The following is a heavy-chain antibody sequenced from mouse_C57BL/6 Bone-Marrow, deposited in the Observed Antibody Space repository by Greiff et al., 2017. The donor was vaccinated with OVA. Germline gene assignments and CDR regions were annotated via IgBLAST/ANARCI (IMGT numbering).Heavy chain of an antibody. CDR1: GYTFTSYW. CDR2: IYPGNSDT. Sequence: DVQLQESGTVLARPGASVKMTCKTSGYTFTSYWMHWVKQRPGQGLEWIGAIYPGNSDTSYNQKFKGKAKLTAVTSASTAYMELSSLTNEDSAVYYCTRRTYYSNFWFAYWGQGTLVTVSA. D-gene: IGHD2-5*01. CDR3: TRRTYYSNFWFAY. V-gene: IGHV1-5*01. J-gene: IGHJ3*01.